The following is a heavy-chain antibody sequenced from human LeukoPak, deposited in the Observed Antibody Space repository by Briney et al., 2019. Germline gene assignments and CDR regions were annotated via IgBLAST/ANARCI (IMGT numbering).Heavy chain of an antibody. CDR2: ISYDGSNK. D-gene: IGHD3-3*02. Sequence: PGRSLRLSCAASGFTFSSYAMHWVRQAPGKGLEWVAVISYDGSNKYYADSVKGRFTISRDNSKNTLYLQMNSLRAEDTAVYYCARDYSIVQSAVTGRDYYYYGLDVWGQGTTVTVSS. J-gene: IGHJ6*02. CDR1: GFTFSSYA. V-gene: IGHV3-30-3*01. CDR3: ARDYSIVQSAVTGRDYYYYGLDV.